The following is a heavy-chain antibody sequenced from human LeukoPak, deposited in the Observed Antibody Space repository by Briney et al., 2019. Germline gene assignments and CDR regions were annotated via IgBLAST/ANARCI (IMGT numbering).Heavy chain of an antibody. CDR3: ATDQDHGYFRQ. CDR1: GFTFRRYW. Sequence: GGSLRLSCVASGFTFRRYWMTWVRQAPGKKAEWVANIKEDGREKYYDDSVRGRFTISRDNAKNTLYLDMNSLRAEDTAVFYCATDQDHGYFRQWGQGTLVIVSS. D-gene: IGHD3-22*01. V-gene: IGHV3-7*01. J-gene: IGHJ1*01. CDR2: IKEDGREK.